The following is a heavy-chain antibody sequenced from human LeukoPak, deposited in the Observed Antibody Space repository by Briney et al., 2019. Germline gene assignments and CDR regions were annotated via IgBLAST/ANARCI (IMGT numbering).Heavy chain of an antibody. Sequence: SETLSLTCTVSGGSISSYYWSWIRQPPGKGLEWIGYIYYSGSTNYNPPLKSRVTISVDTSKNQFSLKLSSVTAADTAVYYCARFGAVGYFDYWGQGTLVTVSS. D-gene: IGHD3-16*01. CDR2: IYYSGST. V-gene: IGHV4-59*01. CDR3: ARFGAVGYFDY. J-gene: IGHJ4*02. CDR1: GGSISSYY.